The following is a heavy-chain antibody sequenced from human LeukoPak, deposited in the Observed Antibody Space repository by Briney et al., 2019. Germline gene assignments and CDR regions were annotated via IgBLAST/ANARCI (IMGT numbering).Heavy chain of an antibody. CDR1: GAAFTKYG. CDR3: ATEGFYY. Sequence: GGSLRLSCAASGAAFTKYGMRWVRQAAGAGLEYISGISRSGDITHYADSVKGRFTISRDNVKNTLYLQMNSLRADDTALYYCATEGFYYWGPGTQVTVSS. V-gene: IGHV3-23*01. J-gene: IGHJ4*02. CDR2: ISRSGDIT.